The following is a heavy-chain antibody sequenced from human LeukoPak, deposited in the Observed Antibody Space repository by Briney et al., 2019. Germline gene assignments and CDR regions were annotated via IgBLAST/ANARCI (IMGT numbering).Heavy chain of an antibody. Sequence: GESLKISCKGSGYSFTSYWIGWVRQMPGKGLEWMGIIYPGDSDTRYSPSFQGQVTISADKSISTAYLQWSSLKASDTAMYYCARPYYYDSSGYLPLGYWGQGTLVTVSS. J-gene: IGHJ4*02. D-gene: IGHD3-22*01. CDR2: IYPGDSDT. CDR3: ARPYYYDSSGYLPLGY. CDR1: GYSFTSYW. V-gene: IGHV5-51*01.